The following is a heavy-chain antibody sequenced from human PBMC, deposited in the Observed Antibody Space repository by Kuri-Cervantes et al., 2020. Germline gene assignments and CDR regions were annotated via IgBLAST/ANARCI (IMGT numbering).Heavy chain of an antibody. V-gene: IGHV3-7*01. D-gene: IGHD5-12*01. J-gene: IGHJ4*02. CDR1: GFTFSSYA. CDR2: IKQDGSEK. CDR3: ATATPPLRDY. Sequence: GESLKISCAASGFTFSSYAMSWVRQAPGKGLEWVANIKQDGSEKYYVDSVKGRFTISRDNSKNTLYLQMNSLRAEDTAVYYCATATPPLRDYWGQGTLVTVSS.